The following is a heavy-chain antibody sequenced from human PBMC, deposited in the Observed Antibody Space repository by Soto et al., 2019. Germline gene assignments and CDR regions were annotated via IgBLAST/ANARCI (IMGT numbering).Heavy chain of an antibody. CDR1: GGSISSNY. D-gene: IGHD6-13*01. Sequence: SETLSLTCTVSGGSISSNYWTWIRQPPGKGLEWIGYVYNSGSTNYNPSLKSRVTISEDTSKSQFSLRVNSMTAADTAVYYCARYRREAVAGYTLDNWGQGILVTVSS. CDR3: ARYRREAVAGYTLDN. CDR2: VYNSGST. J-gene: IGHJ4*02. V-gene: IGHV4-59*01.